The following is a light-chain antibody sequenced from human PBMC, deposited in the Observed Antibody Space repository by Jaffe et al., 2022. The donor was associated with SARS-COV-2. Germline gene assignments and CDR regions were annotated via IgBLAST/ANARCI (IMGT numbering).Light chain of an antibody. CDR2: WSS. J-gene: IGKJ1*01. Sequence: DIVMTQSPDSLAVSLGERATINCKSSQSLLYRSNNKNYLTWYQQKAGQPPKLLIYWSSTRESGVPDRFSGSGSGTDFTLTISSLQAEDVAVYYCQQYYDTPWTFGQGTKVEIK. V-gene: IGKV4-1*01. CDR3: QQYYDTPWT. CDR1: QSLLYRSNNKNY.